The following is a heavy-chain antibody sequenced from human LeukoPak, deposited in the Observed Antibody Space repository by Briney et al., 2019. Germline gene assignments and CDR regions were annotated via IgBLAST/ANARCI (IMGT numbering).Heavy chain of an antibody. D-gene: IGHD3-3*01. CDR1: GGSVSGYF. Sequence: PSETLSLTCAVYGGSVSGYFWNWIRQPPGKGLEWIGEINHSGSTNYNPSLKSRVTISVDKSKNQFSLKLSSVTAADTAVYYCARHDVWSGFYTHWGQGTLVTVSS. CDR2: INHSGST. J-gene: IGHJ4*02. CDR3: ARHDVWSGFYTH. V-gene: IGHV4-34*01.